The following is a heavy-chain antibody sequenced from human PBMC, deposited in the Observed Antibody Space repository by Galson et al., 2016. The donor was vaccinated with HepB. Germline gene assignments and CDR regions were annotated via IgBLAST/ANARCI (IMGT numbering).Heavy chain of an antibody. CDR1: GFAFDNYA. CDR3: ATKRPGSGVTCYGLEY. V-gene: IGHV3-23*01. CDR2: ISGSGGST. J-gene: IGHJ4*02. D-gene: IGHD2-15*01. Sequence: SLRLSCAASGFAFDNYAMSWVRQPPGKGLEWVSVISGSGGSTDYADSVKGRVTISRDNSKNTLHLQMNSLRAEDTAPYYCATKRPGSGVTCYGLEYWGQGTLVIVSS.